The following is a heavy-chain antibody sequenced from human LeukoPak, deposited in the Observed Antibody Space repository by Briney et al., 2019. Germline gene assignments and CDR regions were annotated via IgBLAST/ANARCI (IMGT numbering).Heavy chain of an antibody. CDR1: GFTFSDYY. V-gene: IGHV3-11*04. CDR2: ISSSGSTI. D-gene: IGHD6-13*01. J-gene: IGHJ3*02. Sequence: PGGSLRLSRAASGFTFSDYYMSWIRQAPGKGLEWVSYISSSGSTIYYADSVKGRFTISRDNAKNSLYLQMNSLRAEDTAVYYCARDKAAAGTGAFDIWGQGTMVTVSS. CDR3: ARDKAAAGTGAFDI.